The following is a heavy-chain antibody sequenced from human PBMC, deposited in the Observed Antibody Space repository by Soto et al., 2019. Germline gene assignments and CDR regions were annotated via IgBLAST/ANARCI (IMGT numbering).Heavy chain of an antibody. CDR3: TKAQYCSGGSCFLIES. J-gene: IGHJ5*02. CDR1: GFTFDDYA. V-gene: IGHV3-43D*04. CDR2: ISKDGDWT. Sequence: EVQLVESGGVVVHPGGSLRLSCAASGFTFDDYAMHWVRQVPGKGLEWVSIISKDGDWTHYADSVKWRFTISRDNNKNSLFLQMNGLRPEDTALYFCTKAQYCSGGSCFLIESWGQGTLVTVSS. D-gene: IGHD2-15*01.